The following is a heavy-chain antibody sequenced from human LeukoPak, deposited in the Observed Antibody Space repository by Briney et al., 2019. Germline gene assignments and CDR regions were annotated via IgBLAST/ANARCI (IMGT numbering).Heavy chain of an antibody. Sequence: ASVKVSCKAPGGTFSSYAISWVRQAPGQGLEWMGGIIPIFGTANYAQKFQGRVTITADESTSTAYVELSSLRSEDTAVYYCARYSGYEGNWFDPWGQGTLVTVSS. J-gene: IGHJ5*02. CDR1: GGTFSSYA. CDR2: IIPIFGTA. CDR3: ARYSGYEGNWFDP. V-gene: IGHV1-69*13. D-gene: IGHD5-12*01.